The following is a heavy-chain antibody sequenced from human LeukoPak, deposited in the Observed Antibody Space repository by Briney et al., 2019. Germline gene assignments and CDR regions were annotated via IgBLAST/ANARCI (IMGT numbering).Heavy chain of an antibody. CDR1: GYTFTNYG. D-gene: IGHD3-10*01. CDR3: ARWLRDYNDWFDP. V-gene: IGHV1-18*01. J-gene: IGHJ5*02. Sequence: GASVKVSCKTSGYTFTNYGIIWGRQAPGQGLEWMGWISAYNGNTNYGQKVQGRVTMTTDTSTSTAYMELRSLRSDDTALYYCARWLRDYNDWFDPWGQGTLVTVSS. CDR2: ISAYNGNT.